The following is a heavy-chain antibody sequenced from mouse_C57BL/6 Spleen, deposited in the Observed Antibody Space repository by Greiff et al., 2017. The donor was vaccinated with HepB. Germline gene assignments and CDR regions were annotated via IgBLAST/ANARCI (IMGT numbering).Heavy chain of an antibody. CDR3: TTRAAQATSPFDY. J-gene: IGHJ2*01. CDR2: IDPEDGDT. V-gene: IGHV14-1*01. D-gene: IGHD3-2*02. CDR1: GFNIKDYY. Sequence: VHVKQSGAELVRPGASVKLSCTASGFNIKDYYMHWVKQRPEQGLEWIGRIDPEDGDTEYAPKFQGKATMTADTSSNTAYLQLSSLTSEDTAVYYCTTRAAQATSPFDYWGQGTTLTVSS.